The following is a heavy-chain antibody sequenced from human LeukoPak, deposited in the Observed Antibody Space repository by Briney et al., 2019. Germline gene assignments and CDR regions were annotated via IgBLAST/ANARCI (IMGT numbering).Heavy chain of an antibody. V-gene: IGHV3-23*01. Sequence: GGSLRLSCAASGFTFSTYAMSWVRQAPGKGLEWVSAISGRGDNTYYADSVEGRFTISRDNSKNTLYLQMNSLRAEDTAVYYCAKRRGDLSPDCWGQGTLVTVSS. J-gene: IGHJ4*02. CDR2: ISGRGDNT. CDR1: GFTFSTYA. D-gene: IGHD3-16*02. CDR3: AKRRGDLSPDC.